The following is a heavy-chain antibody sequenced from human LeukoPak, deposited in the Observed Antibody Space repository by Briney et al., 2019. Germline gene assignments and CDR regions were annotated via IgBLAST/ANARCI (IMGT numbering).Heavy chain of an antibody. V-gene: IGHV3-30*03. CDR1: GFTFRSYG. CDR2: ISFDGSNK. CDR3: ARENFDP. Sequence: GGSLRLSCAASGFTFRSYGMHWVRQAPGKGLEWVAVISFDGSNKYYADSVKGRFTITRDNAKNMVYLQMNSLRGEDTAVYYCARENFDPWGQGTQVTVSS. J-gene: IGHJ5*02.